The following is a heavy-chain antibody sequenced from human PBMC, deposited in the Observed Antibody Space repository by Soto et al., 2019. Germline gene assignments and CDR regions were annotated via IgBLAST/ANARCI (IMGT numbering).Heavy chain of an antibody. J-gene: IGHJ3*02. CDR2: INPNSGGT. D-gene: IGHD2-2*01. CDR1: GYTFTGYY. V-gene: IGHV1-2*04. CDR3: ARGKRTSRYCSSTSCYPNAFDI. Sequence: QVQLVQSGAEVKKPGASVKVSCKASGYTFTGYYMHWVRQAPGQGLEWMGWINPNSGGTNYAQKFQGWVTMTRDTSMSTAYMELSRLRSDDSAVYYCARGKRTSRYCSSTSCYPNAFDIWGQGTMVTVSS.